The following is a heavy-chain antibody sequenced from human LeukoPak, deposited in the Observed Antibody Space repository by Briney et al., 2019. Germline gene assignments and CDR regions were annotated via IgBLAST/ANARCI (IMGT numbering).Heavy chain of an antibody. Sequence: SETLSLTCTVSGGSISSYYWSWIRQPAGKGLEWIGRIYTSGSTNYNPSLKSRVTMSVDTSKNQFSLKLSSVTAADTAVYYCARDSLSYYYYYMDVWAKGPRSPSP. V-gene: IGHV4-4*07. J-gene: IGHJ6*03. CDR2: IYTSGST. CDR3: ARDSLSYYYYYMDV. CDR1: GGSISSYY.